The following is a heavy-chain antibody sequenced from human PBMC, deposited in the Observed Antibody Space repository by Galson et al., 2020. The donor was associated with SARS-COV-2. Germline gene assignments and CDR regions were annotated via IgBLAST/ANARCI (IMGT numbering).Heavy chain of an antibody. CDR3: ARGNLVGGSWGDAFDI. D-gene: IGHD3-16*01. V-gene: IGHV3-66*01. CDR1: GFTVSSNY. CDR2: IYSGGST. Sequence: GGSLRLSCAASGFTVSSNYMSWVRQAPGKGLEWVSVIYSGGSTYYADSVKGRFTISRDNSKNTLYLQMNSLRAEDTAVYYCARGNLVGGSWGDAFDIWGQGTMVTVSS. J-gene: IGHJ3*02.